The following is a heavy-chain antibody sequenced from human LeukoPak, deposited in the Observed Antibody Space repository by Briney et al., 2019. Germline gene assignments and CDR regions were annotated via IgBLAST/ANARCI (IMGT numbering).Heavy chain of an antibody. D-gene: IGHD2-15*01. J-gene: IGHJ4*02. CDR2: MSSSDDGR. CDR3: AKAPVTSCRGAFCYPFDY. CDR1: GFSFSSYA. Sequence: GGSLRLSCATSGFSFSSYAMSWVRQAPGKGLEWVSAMSSSDDGRYYAASVRGRFTISRDTSRSTLYLQTNSLRAEDAAVYYCAKAPVTSCRGAFCYPFDYWGQGTLVTVSS. V-gene: IGHV3-23*01.